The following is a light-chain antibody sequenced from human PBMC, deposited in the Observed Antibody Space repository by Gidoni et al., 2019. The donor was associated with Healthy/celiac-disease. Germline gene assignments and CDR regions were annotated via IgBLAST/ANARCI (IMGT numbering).Light chain of an antibody. Sequence: ESVLTQSPATLSLSPGERATLSCRASQIVSSYLAWYQQKPGQAPRLLIYDASHKATGIPARFSGSGSGTDFTLTISSLEPEDFAVYYCQQRSNWPLTFGGGTKVEIK. CDR1: QIVSSY. V-gene: IGKV3-11*01. J-gene: IGKJ4*01. CDR3: QQRSNWPLT. CDR2: DAS.